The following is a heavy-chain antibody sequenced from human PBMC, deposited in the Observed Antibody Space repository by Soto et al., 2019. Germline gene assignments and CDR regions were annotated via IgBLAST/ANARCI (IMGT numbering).Heavy chain of an antibody. CDR3: ARWEAAAGYSSGWDDDY. Sequence: EVQLVESGGGLVQPGGSLRLSCAASGFTVSSNYMSWVRQAPGKGLEWVSVIYSGGSTYYADSVKGRFTISRDNSKNTLYLQMNSLRAEDTAVYYCARWEAAAGYSSGWDDDYWGQGTLVTVSS. D-gene: IGHD6-19*01. V-gene: IGHV3-66*01. J-gene: IGHJ4*02. CDR2: IYSGGST. CDR1: GFTVSSNY.